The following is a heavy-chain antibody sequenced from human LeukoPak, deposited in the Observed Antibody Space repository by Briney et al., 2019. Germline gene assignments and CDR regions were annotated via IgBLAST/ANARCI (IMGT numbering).Heavy chain of an antibody. CDR2: IYTSGST. V-gene: IGHV4-4*07. Sequence: SETLSLTCTVSGGSISSYYWSWIRQPAGKGLEGIGRIYTSGSTNYNPSLKSRVTMSVDTSKNQFSLKLSSVTAADTAVYYCARVSPHYYDSSGPNDAFDIWGQGTMVTVSS. D-gene: IGHD3-22*01. CDR3: ARVSPHYYDSSGPNDAFDI. CDR1: GGSISSYY. J-gene: IGHJ3*02.